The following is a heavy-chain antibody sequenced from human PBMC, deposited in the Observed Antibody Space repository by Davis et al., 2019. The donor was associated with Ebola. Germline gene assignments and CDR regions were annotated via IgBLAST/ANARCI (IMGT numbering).Heavy chain of an antibody. J-gene: IGHJ4*02. CDR2: IYHSGST. Sequence: MPSETLSLTCSVSGYSINRGFTWGWIRPPPGKGLQWIGSIYHSGSTNYSPSLKSRVTISADTSKNQFSLRLYSVTAADTAMYYCARDYVYWGQGILVTVSS. CDR1: GYSINRGFT. D-gene: IGHD1-14*01. V-gene: IGHV4-38-2*02. CDR3: ARDYVY.